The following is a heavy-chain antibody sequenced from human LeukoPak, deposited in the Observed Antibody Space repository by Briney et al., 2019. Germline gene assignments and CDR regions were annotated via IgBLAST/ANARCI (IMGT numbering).Heavy chain of an antibody. Sequence: GGSLRLSCAASGFTFSSYWMHWVRQAPGKGLVWVSRINSEGSSTRYADSVKGRFTLSRDNAKATLYLQMTSLRPEDTALYYCAKHLRATKTYIFFGLDVWGQGTTVTVSS. V-gene: IGHV3-74*01. D-gene: IGHD1-26*01. J-gene: IGHJ6*02. CDR3: AKHLRATKTYIFFGLDV. CDR1: GFTFSSYW. CDR2: INSEGSST.